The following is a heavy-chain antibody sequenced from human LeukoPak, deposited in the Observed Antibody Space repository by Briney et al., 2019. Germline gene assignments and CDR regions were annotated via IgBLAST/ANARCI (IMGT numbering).Heavy chain of an antibody. J-gene: IGHJ4*02. V-gene: IGHV3-66*01. CDR2: IYSGGAT. CDR1: GFIVSSNY. D-gene: IGHD3-22*01. Sequence: GGSLRLSCAASGFIVSSNYMSWVRQAPGKGLEWVSVIYSGGATHYTDSVKGRFTISRDNSKNTLYLQMDSLRAEDTAVYYCARDGGSRGYYAEPLGFWGQGTVVTVSS. CDR3: ARDGGSRGYYAEPLGF.